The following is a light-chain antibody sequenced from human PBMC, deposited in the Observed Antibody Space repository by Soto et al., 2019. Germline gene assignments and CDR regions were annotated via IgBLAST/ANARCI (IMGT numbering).Light chain of an antibody. V-gene: IGKV3-20*01. CDR1: QSGSSNN. CDR2: GAS. Sequence: EIVLTQSPGTLSLSPGERGTLSCRASQSGSSNNLAWYQQKPGQAPRLLIFGASTRAPGTPDRFSGSGSGTDFTLTISRLEPEDFAVYYCQQYDRSPYNFGQETKLEIK. J-gene: IGKJ2*01. CDR3: QQYDRSPYN.